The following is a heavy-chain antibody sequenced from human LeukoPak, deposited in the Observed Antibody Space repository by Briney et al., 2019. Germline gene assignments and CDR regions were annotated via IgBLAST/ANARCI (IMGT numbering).Heavy chain of an antibody. D-gene: IGHD2-2*01. V-gene: IGHV3-20*04. Sequence: GGSLRLSCTASGFAFDEHGMSWVRQVPGKGLDWVSGINWSGGSTGYADPLRGRFTISRDNAKTSLYLQMDSLRAEDTALYYCARAPITSPFYFDYWGQGTLVTVSS. CDR1: GFAFDEHG. CDR2: INWSGGST. CDR3: ARAPITSPFYFDY. J-gene: IGHJ4*02.